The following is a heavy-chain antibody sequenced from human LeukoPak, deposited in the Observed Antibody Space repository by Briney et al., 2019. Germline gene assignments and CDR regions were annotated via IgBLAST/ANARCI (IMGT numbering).Heavy chain of an antibody. V-gene: IGHV4-61*01. CDR1: GGSISSSSYY. D-gene: IGHD6-19*01. CDR2: IYYSGST. J-gene: IGHJ4*02. Sequence: SETLSLTCTVSGGSISSSSYYWSWIRQPPGKGLEWIGYIYYSGSTNYNPSLKSRVTISVDTSKNQFSLKLSSVTAADTAVYYCATMRTVAAAKWFDYWGQGTLVTVSS. CDR3: ATMRTVAAAKWFDY.